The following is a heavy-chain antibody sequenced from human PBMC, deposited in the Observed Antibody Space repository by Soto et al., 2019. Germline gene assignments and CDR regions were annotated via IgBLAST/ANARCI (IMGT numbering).Heavy chain of an antibody. CDR3: ARGAGVVVPAAPFDY. J-gene: IGHJ4*02. CDR2: ISAYNGNT. D-gene: IGHD2-2*01. CDR1: GYTFTSYG. Sequence: RASVKVSCKASGYTFTSYGISWVRQAPGQGLEWMGWISAYNGNTNYAQKLQGRVTMTTDTSTSTAYMELRSLRSDDTAVYYCARGAGVVVPAAPFDYWGQGTLVTVSS. V-gene: IGHV1-18*01.